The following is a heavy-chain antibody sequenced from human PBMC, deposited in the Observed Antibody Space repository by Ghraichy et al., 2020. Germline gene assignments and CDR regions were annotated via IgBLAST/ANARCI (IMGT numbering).Heavy chain of an antibody. V-gene: IGHV3-23*01. CDR2: ISGSGGST. CDR3: AKLMGSDYGSSFDI. CDR1: GFTFSSYA. D-gene: IGHD3-10*01. Sequence: LTCAASGFTFSSYAMSWVRQAPGKGLEWVSVISGSGGSTYYADSVKGRFTISRDNSKNTLYLQMNSLRAEETAVYYCAKLMGSDYGSSFDIWGQGTKVTVSS. J-gene: IGHJ3*02.